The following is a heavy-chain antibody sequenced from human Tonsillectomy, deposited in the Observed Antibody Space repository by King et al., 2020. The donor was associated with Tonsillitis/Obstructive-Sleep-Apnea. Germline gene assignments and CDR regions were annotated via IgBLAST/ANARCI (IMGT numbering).Heavy chain of an antibody. J-gene: IGHJ4*02. D-gene: IGHD2-2*01. Sequence: VQLEESGGGLVEPGRYLRLSCTASGFTFGDYAVSWFRQAPGKGLEWVGFIRSKNYGGAAEYAASVKDRFTISRDDSKSIAFLQMNSLKTVDTAVYFCTRSPHRYCSSASCFADYWGQGTLVTVSS. CDR1: GFTFGDYA. CDR2: IRSKNYGGAA. V-gene: IGHV3-49*03. CDR3: TRSPHRYCSSASCFADY.